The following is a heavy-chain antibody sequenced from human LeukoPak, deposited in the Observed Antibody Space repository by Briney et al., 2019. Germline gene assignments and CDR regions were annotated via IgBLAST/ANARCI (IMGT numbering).Heavy chain of an antibody. Sequence: GGSLRLSSAAAGFTFSSYAMSWVRQAPGKGLEWVSAISGSGGSTYYADSVKGRFTISRDNSKNTLYLQMNSLRAEDTAVYYCAKAIVVRMMLPLQIDYWGQGTLVTVSS. D-gene: IGHD2-21*01. J-gene: IGHJ4*02. V-gene: IGHV3-23*01. CDR2: ISGSGGST. CDR1: GFTFSSYA. CDR3: AKAIVVRMMLPLQIDY.